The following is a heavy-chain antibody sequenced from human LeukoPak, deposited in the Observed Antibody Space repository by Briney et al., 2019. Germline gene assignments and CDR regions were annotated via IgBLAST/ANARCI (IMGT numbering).Heavy chain of an antibody. D-gene: IGHD2-15*01. CDR1: GYTFTSYD. CDR2: MNPNSGNT. Sequence: GASVKVPCKASGYTFTSYDINWVRQATGQGLEWMGWMNPNSGNTGYAQKFQGRVTITRNTSISTAYMELSSLRSEDTAVYYCARDNSGGSTWWFDPWGQGTLVTVSS. V-gene: IGHV1-8*03. J-gene: IGHJ5*02. CDR3: ARDNSGGSTWWFDP.